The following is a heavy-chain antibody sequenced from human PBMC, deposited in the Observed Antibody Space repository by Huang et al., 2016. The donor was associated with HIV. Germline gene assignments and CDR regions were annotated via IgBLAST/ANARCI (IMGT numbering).Heavy chain of an antibody. J-gene: IGHJ4*02. CDR3: TRDSVYPNYYDGSGFYFDY. D-gene: IGHD3-22*01. Sequence: EVQFVESGGGLVKPGRSLRLACTASGFTFGNYGMSWFRQAPGKGMELVGSIRSKDYSETTEYAASVKGRFTISRDDSKSLAYLQMNSLKPEDTAVYYCTRDSVYPNYYDGSGFYFDYWGQGTLVTVSS. CDR2: IRSKDYSETT. CDR1: GFTFGNYG. V-gene: IGHV3-49*05.